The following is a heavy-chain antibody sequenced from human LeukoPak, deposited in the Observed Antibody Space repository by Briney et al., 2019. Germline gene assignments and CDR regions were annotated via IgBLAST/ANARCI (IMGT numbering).Heavy chain of an antibody. D-gene: IGHD2-21*01. CDR2: ISGSGATI. V-gene: IGHV3-48*03. CDR1: GFTFSSYE. Sequence: PGGSLRLSCAASGFTFSSYEMNWVRQAPGKGLEWVSYISGSGATIYYADSVKGRFTISRDNAKNSPYLQMNSLRAEDTAVYYCARDVVGLGYSDYWGQGTLVTVSS. CDR3: ARDVVGLGYSDY. J-gene: IGHJ4*01.